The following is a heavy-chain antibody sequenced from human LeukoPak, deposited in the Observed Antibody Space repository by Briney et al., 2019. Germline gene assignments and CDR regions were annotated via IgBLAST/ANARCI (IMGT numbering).Heavy chain of an antibody. D-gene: IGHD6-19*01. J-gene: IGHJ4*02. CDR1: GFTLSSYS. CDR2: ISYDGSNK. CDR3: ARPYSSGWYGDFDY. V-gene: IGHV3-30*03. Sequence: GGSLRLSCAASGFTLSSYSMNWVRQAPGKGLEWVAVISYDGSNKYYADSVKGRFTISRDNSKNTLYLQMNSLRAEDTAVYYCARPYSSGWYGDFDYWGQGTLVTVSS.